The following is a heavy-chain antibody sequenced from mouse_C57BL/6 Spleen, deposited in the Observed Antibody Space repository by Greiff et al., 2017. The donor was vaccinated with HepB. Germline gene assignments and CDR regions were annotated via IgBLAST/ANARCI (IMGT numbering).Heavy chain of an antibody. CDR3: AKSYDSTGGYFDY. J-gene: IGHJ2*01. Sequence: VQLQQSGAELVRPGTSVKVSCKASGYAFTNYLIEWVKQRPGQGLEWIGVINPGSGGTNYNEKFKGKATLTADKSSSTAYMQLSSLTSEDSAVYFCAKSYDSTGGYFDYWGQGTTLTVSS. D-gene: IGHD2-5*01. V-gene: IGHV1-54*01. CDR1: GYAFTNYL. CDR2: INPGSGGT.